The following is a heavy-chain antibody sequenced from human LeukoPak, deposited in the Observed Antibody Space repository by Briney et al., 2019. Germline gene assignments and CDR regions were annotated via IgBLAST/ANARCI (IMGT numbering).Heavy chain of an antibody. CDR2: FDPEDGET. CDR1: GYTLPELS. V-gene: IGHV1-24*01. D-gene: IGHD5-12*01. Sequence: ASVKVSCKVSGYTLPELSMHWVRQAPGKGLEWMGGFDPEDGETIYAQKFQGRVTMTEDTSTDTAYMELSSLRSEDTAVYYCATDLMIVATTPNQYFDYWGQGTLVTVSS. J-gene: IGHJ4*02. CDR3: ATDLMIVATTPNQYFDY.